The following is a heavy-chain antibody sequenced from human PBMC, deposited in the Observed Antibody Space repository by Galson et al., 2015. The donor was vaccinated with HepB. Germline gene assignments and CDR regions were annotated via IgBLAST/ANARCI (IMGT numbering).Heavy chain of an antibody. CDR1: GFTFSSYG. D-gene: IGHD2-2*01. V-gene: IGHV3-30*18. Sequence: SLRLSCAASGFTFSSYGMHWVRQAPGKGLEWVAVISYDGSNKYYADSVKGRFTISRDNSKNTLYLQMNSLRAEDTAVYYCAKDFLCSSTSCRGAFDIWGQGTMVTVSS. J-gene: IGHJ3*02. CDR2: ISYDGSNK. CDR3: AKDFLCSSTSCRGAFDI.